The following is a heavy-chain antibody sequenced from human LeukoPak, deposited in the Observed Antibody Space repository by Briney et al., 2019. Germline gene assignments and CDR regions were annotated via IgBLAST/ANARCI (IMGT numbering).Heavy chain of an antibody. CDR1: GFTFSSYS. J-gene: IGHJ4*02. V-gene: IGHV3-48*01. CDR3: ARVGGSGWYKYFDY. CDR2: ISSSSTI. Sequence: PGGSLRLSCAASGFTFSSYSMNWVRQAPGKGLEWVSYISSSSTIYYADSVKGRFTISRDNAKNSLYLQMNSLRAEDTAVYYCARVGGSGWYKYFDYWGQGTLVTVSS. D-gene: IGHD6-19*01.